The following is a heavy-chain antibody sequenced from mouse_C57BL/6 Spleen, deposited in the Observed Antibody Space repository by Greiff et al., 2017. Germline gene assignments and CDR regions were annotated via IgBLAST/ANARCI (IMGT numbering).Heavy chain of an antibody. V-gene: IGHV1-64*01. J-gene: IGHJ2*01. CDR3: ARGATVVDY. Sequence: QVHVKQPGAELVKPGASVKLSCKASGYTFTSYWMHWVKQRPGQGLEWIGMIHPNSGSTNYNEKFKSKATLTVDKSSSTAYMQLSSLTSEDSAVYYCARGATVVDYWGQGTTLTVSS. D-gene: IGHD1-1*01. CDR1: GYTFTSYW. CDR2: IHPNSGST.